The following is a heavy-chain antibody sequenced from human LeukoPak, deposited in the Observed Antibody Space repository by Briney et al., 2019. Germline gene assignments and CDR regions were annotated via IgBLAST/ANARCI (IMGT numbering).Heavy chain of an antibody. D-gene: IGHD3-22*01. V-gene: IGHV1-69*13. CDR3: ARGPITTRSHFDY. J-gene: IGHJ4*02. CDR1: GGTFSSYA. CDR2: IIPIFATA. Sequence: ASVKVSCKASGGTFSSYAISWVRQAPGQGLEWMGGIIPIFATANYAQKFQGRVTITADESTSTAYMELSSLRSEDAAVYYCARGPITTRSHFDYWGQGTLVTVSS.